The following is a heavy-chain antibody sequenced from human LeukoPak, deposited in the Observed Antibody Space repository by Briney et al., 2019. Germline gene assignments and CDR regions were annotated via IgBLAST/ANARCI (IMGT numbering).Heavy chain of an antibody. D-gene: IGHD2-2*01. Sequence: PAASVKVSCKASGGTFSSYTISWVRQAPGQGLEWMGRIIPILGIANYAQKFQGRVTITADKSTSTAYMELSSPRSEDTAVYYCARSMDSRLVVVVPAAMVAFDIWGQGTMVTVSS. CDR2: IIPILGIA. J-gene: IGHJ3*02. CDR1: GGTFSSYT. V-gene: IGHV1-69*02. CDR3: ARSMDSRLVVVVPAAMVAFDI.